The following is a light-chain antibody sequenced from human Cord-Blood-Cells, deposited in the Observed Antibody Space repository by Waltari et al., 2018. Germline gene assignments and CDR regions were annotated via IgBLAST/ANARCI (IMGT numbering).Light chain of an antibody. V-gene: IGKV1-39*01. CDR3: QQSYSTPP. Sequence: DIQMTQSPSSLSASVGDRVTITCRASQSISSYLNWYQQKPGKAPKLLIYAASSLQSGVPSRFSGSGSGTDFTPTISSLQPEDFATYYCQQSYSTPPFGQGTKVEIK. J-gene: IGKJ1*01. CDR2: AAS. CDR1: QSISSY.